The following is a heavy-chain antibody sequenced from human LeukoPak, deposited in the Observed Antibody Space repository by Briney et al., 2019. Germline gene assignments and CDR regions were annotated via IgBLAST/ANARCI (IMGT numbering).Heavy chain of an antibody. J-gene: IGHJ4*02. CDR1: GFTFRNIW. CDR3: TTATSVTTSWS. CDR2: IRSNSDGGTA. D-gene: IGHD5-24*01. V-gene: IGHV3-15*01. Sequence: GGSLRRSCAAPGFTFRNIWMTWVRQAPGKGLEWVGRIRSNSDGGTADYAAPVKGRFTISRDDSKTTLYLQLNSLKAEDTAVYYCTTATSVTTSWSWGQGTLVTVSS.